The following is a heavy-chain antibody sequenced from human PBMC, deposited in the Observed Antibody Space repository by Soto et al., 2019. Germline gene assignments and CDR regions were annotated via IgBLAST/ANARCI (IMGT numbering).Heavy chain of an antibody. J-gene: IGHJ4*02. D-gene: IGHD3-10*01. Sequence: SETLSLTCAVYGGSFSGYYWSWIRQPPGKGLEWIGEINHSGSTNYNPSLKSRVTISVDTSKNQFSLKLSSVTAADTAVYYCARIIGEPLSKPSPCFDFWGQGTLVTVSS. V-gene: IGHV4-34*01. CDR1: GGSFSGYY. CDR3: ARIIGEPLSKPSPCFDF. CDR2: INHSGST.